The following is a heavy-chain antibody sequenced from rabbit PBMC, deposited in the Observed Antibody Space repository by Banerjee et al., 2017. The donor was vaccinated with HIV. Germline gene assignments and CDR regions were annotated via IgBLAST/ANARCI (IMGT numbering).Heavy chain of an antibody. V-gene: IGHV1S7*01. CDR3: ARATMMLVINL. CDR1: GFDFSNCY. D-gene: IGHD2-1*01. J-gene: IGHJ4*01. CDR2: IDPVFGGT. Sequence: QLEESGGGLVQPGGSLKLSCKASGFDFSNCYMSWVRQAPGKGLEWIGYIDPVFGGTYYASWVNGRFSISRENAQNTLYLQLNSLTAADTATYFCARATMMLVINLWGPGTLVTVS.